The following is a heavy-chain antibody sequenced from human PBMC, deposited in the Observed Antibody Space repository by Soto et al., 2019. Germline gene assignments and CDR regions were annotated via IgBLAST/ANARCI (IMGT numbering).Heavy chain of an antibody. CDR3: ARDRGPSSGYYPYWFDP. V-gene: IGHV1-69*12. CDR1: GGTFSSYA. Sequence: QVQLVQSGAEVKKPGSSVKVSCKASGGTFSSYAITWVRQAPGQGLEWMGGIIPIFGTANYAQKFQARVTITADESTSXPYMELSSRRSEDTAVYYCARDRGPSSGYYPYWFDPWGQGTLVTVSS. CDR2: IIPIFGTA. D-gene: IGHD3-22*01. J-gene: IGHJ5*02.